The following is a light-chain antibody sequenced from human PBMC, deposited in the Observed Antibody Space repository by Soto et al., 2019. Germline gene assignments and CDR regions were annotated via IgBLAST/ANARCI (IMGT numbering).Light chain of an antibody. Sequence: IVLTQSTGTLSLSPGARASLSCRASQSVSNNYLAWYQQKPGQAPRLLIYGASNRATGIPDRFSGGGSGTDFTLTISRLEPEDFAVYYCQQYGSSGTFGQGTKVDIK. J-gene: IGKJ1*01. CDR2: GAS. V-gene: IGKV3-20*01. CDR3: QQYGSSGT. CDR1: QSVSNNY.